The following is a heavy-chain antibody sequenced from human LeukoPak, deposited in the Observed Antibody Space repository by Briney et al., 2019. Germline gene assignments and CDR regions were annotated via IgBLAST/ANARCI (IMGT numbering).Heavy chain of an antibody. CDR2: ISNDGSRT. CDR3: TRSDYGDY. J-gene: IGHJ4*02. CDR1: GVTISKSC. Sequence: GGSLRLSCAASGVTISKSCMHWVRQAPGKGLVWVSRISNDGSRTSYADSVKGRFTISRDNAKNTLYLQMNSLRAEDTAMYYGTRSDYGDYWGQGTLVTVSS. V-gene: IGHV3-74*01.